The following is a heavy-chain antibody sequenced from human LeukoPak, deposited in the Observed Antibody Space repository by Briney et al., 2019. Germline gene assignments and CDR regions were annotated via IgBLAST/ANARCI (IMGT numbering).Heavy chain of an antibody. CDR2: ISAGSTYI. D-gene: IGHD3-22*01. CDR3: AKDLDPLIVFAVTSAPGGDY. Sequence: GGSLRLSCAASGFTFNNYSMNWVRQAPGKGLEWVSSISAGSTYIHYADSVKGRFTISRDNARNSLFMQMNSLRAEDTAVYYCAKDLDPLIVFAVTSAPGGDYWGQGTLVTVSS. V-gene: IGHV3-21*01. CDR1: GFTFNNYS. J-gene: IGHJ4*02.